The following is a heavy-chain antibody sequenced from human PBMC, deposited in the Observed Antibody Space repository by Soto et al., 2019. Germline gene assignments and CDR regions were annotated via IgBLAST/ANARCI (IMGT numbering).Heavy chain of an antibody. CDR2: ISYDGSKK. D-gene: IGHD3-3*01. J-gene: IGHJ4*02. CDR1: GFTFSRYG. CDR3: ANYYFWSGYYG. V-gene: IGHV3-30*18. Sequence: QVQLLEPGGVVVQPGRALRLTCAASGFTFSRYGMHWVRQAPVKGLEWVAVISYDGSKKYYADSVKGRFTISRDNSKNTLYLQMNSLRAEDTAVYSCANYYFWSGYYGWGQGTLVTVSS.